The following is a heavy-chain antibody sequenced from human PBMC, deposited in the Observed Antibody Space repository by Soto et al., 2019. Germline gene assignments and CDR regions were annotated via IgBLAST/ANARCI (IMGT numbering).Heavy chain of an antibody. J-gene: IGHJ6*03. CDR1: GFTFSSYS. Sequence: GGSLRLSCAASGFTFSSYSMNWVRQAPGKGLEWVSSISSSSSYIYYADSVKGRFTISRDNAKNSLYLQMNSLRAEDTAVYYCARDKTVTPGEAVYMDVWGKGTTVTVSS. V-gene: IGHV3-21*01. CDR3: ARDKTVTPGEAVYMDV. CDR2: ISSSSSYI. D-gene: IGHD4-17*01.